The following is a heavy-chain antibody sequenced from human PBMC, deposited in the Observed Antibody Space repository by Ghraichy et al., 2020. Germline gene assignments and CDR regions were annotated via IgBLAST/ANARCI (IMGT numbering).Heavy chain of an antibody. D-gene: IGHD1-1*01. CDR3: ARLGRNDARQY. J-gene: IGHJ4*02. V-gene: IGHV3-7*01. Sequence: GGSLRLSCAGSGFTLSHYWMSWVRQAPGKGLEWVANMNQDGSKMYFVDSVKGRFTSSMDNAKNSLYLQMNSLRAEDTAVYYCARLGRNDARQYWGQGTLVTVSS. CDR1: GFTLSHYW. CDR2: MNQDGSKM.